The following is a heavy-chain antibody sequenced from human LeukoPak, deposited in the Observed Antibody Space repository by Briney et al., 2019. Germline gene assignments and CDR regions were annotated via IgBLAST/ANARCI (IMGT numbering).Heavy chain of an antibody. CDR2: IKSKTDGGTT. CDR3: TTAPYGSGSYYNYFDY. Sequence: GGSLRLSCAASGFTFSNAWMSWVRQAPGKGLEWVGRIKSKTDGGTTDYAAPVKGRFTISRDDSKNTLYLQMNSLKTEDTAVYYCTTAPYGSGSYYNYFDYWGQGTLVTVSS. D-gene: IGHD3-10*01. J-gene: IGHJ4*02. V-gene: IGHV3-15*01. CDR1: GFTFSNAW.